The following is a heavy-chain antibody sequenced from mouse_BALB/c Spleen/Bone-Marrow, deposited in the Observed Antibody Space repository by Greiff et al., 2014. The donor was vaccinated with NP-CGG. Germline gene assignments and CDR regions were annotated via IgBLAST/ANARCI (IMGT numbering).Heavy chain of an antibody. D-gene: IGHD4-1*01. CDR3: ARCLTGTSALDS. Sequence: VQLVESGAELVRPGTSVKVSCKASGYAFTNYLIEWVKQRPGQGLEWIGVINPGSGGTNYNEKFRGKATLTADKSSSTAYMQLSSLTSDDSAVYFCARCLTGTSALDSWGQGTSVTVSS. CDR2: INPGSGGT. V-gene: IGHV1-54*01. CDR1: GYAFTNYL. J-gene: IGHJ4*01.